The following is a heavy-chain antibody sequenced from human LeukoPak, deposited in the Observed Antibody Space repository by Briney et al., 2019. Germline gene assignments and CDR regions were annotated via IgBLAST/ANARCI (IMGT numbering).Heavy chain of an antibody. D-gene: IGHD1-26*01. CDR1: GVSISSDDYF. J-gene: IGHJ4*02. CDR2: VSYSGTV. CDR3: ARDHTSGSYSIIDY. V-gene: IGHV4-39*07. Sequence: SETLSLTCTVSGVSISSDDYFWGWIRQSPGKGLEWIASVSYSGTVYYNPSLKSRVTISVDTSKNQFSLKLSSVTAADTAVYYCARDHTSGSYSIIDYWGQGTLVTVSS.